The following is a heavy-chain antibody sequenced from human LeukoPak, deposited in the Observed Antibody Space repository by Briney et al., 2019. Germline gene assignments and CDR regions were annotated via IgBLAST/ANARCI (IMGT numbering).Heavy chain of an antibody. D-gene: IGHD6-13*01. CDR2: IYYSGST. CDR3: ARGYSSSWYPDY. CDR1: GGSISSYY. J-gene: IGHJ4*02. V-gene: IGHV4-59*01. Sequence: SETLSLTCTVSGGSISSYYWSWIRQPPGQGLEWIGYIYYSGSTNYNPSLKSRVTISVDTSKNQFSLKLSSVTAADTAVYYCARGYSSSWYPDYWGQGTLVTVSS.